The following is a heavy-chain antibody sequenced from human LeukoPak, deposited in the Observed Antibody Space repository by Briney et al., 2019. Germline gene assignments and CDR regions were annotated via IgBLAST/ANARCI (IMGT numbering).Heavy chain of an antibody. Sequence: PGGSLRLSCAASGFTFSNYWMHWIRQAPGKGLVWVSRINSDGRSTSYADSVKGRFTISRDNARNTLYLQMNSLRAEDTAVYFCARGTSTTFDYWGQGTLVTVSS. CDR3: ARGTSTTFDY. D-gene: IGHD2/OR15-2a*01. J-gene: IGHJ4*02. V-gene: IGHV3-74*01. CDR2: INSDGRST. CDR1: GFTFSNYW.